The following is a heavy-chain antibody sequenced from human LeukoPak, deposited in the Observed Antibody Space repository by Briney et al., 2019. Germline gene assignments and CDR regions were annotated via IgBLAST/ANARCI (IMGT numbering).Heavy chain of an antibody. CDR1: GFTFTDYW. D-gene: IGHD2-21*02. J-gene: IGHJ4*02. CDR2: ISGDGSTT. CDR3: ASWAYCGRDCYSHGSYFDY. Sequence: GGSLRLSCAASGFTFTDYWMHWVRQAPGKGLMWVARISGDGSTTSYADSVKGRFTISRDNAKNTLFLQMNSLRAEDTAVYFYASWAYCGRDCYSHGSYFDYWGQGSLVTVSS. V-gene: IGHV3-74*01.